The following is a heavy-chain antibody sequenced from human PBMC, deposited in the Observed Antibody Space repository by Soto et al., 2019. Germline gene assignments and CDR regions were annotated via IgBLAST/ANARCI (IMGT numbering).Heavy chain of an antibody. CDR3: GRRWFGYGYPN. J-gene: IGHJ4*02. V-gene: IGHV4-39*01. CDR1: GGSISSSSYY. Sequence: PSETLSLTCTVSGGSISSSSYYWGWIRQPPGKGLEWIGNVYYSGTTNYNPSLKSRVTISADTSKNQFSLKMSSVTAADTAVYYCGRRWFGYGYPNWGQGTLVTVSS. D-gene: IGHD5-12*01. CDR2: VYYSGTT.